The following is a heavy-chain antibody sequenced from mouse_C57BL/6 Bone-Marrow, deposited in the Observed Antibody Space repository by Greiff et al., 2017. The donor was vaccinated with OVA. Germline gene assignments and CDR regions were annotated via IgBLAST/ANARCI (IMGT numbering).Heavy chain of an antibody. V-gene: IGHV1-50*01. D-gene: IGHD2-5*01. CDR2: IDPSDSYT. CDR3: ARSSNTWFAY. CDR1: GYTFTSYW. J-gene: IGHJ3*01. Sequence: QVQLQQPGAELVKPGASVKLSCKASGYTFTSYWMQWVNQRPGQGLEWIGEIDPSDSYTNYNQKFKGKATLTVDTSSSTAYMQLSSLTSEDSAVYYCARSSNTWFAYWGQGTLVTVSA.